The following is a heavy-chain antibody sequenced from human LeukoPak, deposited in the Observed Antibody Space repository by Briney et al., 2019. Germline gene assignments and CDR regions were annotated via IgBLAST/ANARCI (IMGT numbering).Heavy chain of an antibody. V-gene: IGHV1-2*02. Sequence: GASVKVSCKASGYTFTGYYMHWVRQAPGQGLEWMGWINPNSGGTNYAQKFQGRVTMTRDTSISTAYMELSRLRSDDTAVYYCARAYCSSTSCYLSSYFDYWGQGTLVTVSS. CDR3: ARAYCSSTSCYLSSYFDY. J-gene: IGHJ4*02. CDR1: GYTFTGYY. D-gene: IGHD2-2*01. CDR2: INPNSGGT.